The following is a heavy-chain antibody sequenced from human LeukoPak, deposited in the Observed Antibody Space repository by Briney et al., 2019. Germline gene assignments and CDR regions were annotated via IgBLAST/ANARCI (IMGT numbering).Heavy chain of an antibody. Sequence: GSLRLSCAASGFTFSKYWLHWVRQPPGRGLVWLARINPDDKSTSYADSVKGRFTISIDDAKETLFLQMNSLTAEDTAVYYCLTIVETPIDAFDIWGQGAIVTVSS. CDR3: LTIVETPIDAFDI. D-gene: IGHD4-23*01. CDR1: GFTFSKYW. J-gene: IGHJ3*02. V-gene: IGHV3-74*01. CDR2: INPDDKST.